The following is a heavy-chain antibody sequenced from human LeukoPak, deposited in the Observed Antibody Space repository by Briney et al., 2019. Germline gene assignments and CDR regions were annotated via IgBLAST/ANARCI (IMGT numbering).Heavy chain of an antibody. D-gene: IGHD5-18*01. J-gene: IGHJ4*02. Sequence: GTSLRLSCAASGFTLTSYGMHWVRQAPGKGLEWVAVISYEKNEEFYADSVKGRSTISRDSSKNTLYLQMNSLRPEDTAVYYCARDPHYGYSNYFDYWGQGTLVTVSS. V-gene: IGHV3-30*03. CDR2: ISYEKNEE. CDR3: ARDPHYGYSNYFDY. CDR1: GFTLTSYG.